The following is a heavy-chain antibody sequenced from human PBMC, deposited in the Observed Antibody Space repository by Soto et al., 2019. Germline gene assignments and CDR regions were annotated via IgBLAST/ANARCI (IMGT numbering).Heavy chain of an antibody. CDR1: GFTFSDYY. Sequence: GGSLRLSCAASGFTFSDYYMSWIRQAPGKGLEWVSYISGSGSAIYYADSVKGRFTISRDNAKNSLFLQMNSLRAEDTAVYYCAKDGRSSSWYTEDWFDPWGQGTLVTVSS. J-gene: IGHJ5*02. D-gene: IGHD6-13*01. V-gene: IGHV3-11*01. CDR3: AKDGRSSSWYTEDWFDP. CDR2: ISGSGSAI.